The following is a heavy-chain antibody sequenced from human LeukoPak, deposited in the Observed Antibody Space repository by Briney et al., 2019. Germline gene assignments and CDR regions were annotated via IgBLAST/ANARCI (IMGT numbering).Heavy chain of an antibody. Sequence: GGSLRLSCAASGFTFSSYAMSWVRQAPGKGLEWVSAISGSGGSTYYADSVKGRFTISRDNSKNTLYLQMNSLRAEDTAVYYCAKDQDAKFMVRGVFDYWGQGTLVTVSS. CDR3: AKDQDAKFMVRGVFDY. CDR1: GFTFSSYA. J-gene: IGHJ4*02. V-gene: IGHV3-23*01. D-gene: IGHD3-10*01. CDR2: ISGSGGST.